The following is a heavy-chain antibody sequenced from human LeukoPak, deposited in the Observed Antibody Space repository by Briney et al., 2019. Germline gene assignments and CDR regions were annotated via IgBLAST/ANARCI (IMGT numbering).Heavy chain of an antibody. CDR2: IRSDGGNK. J-gene: IGHJ4*02. Sequence: GGSPRLSCAASGFTFTTYDMHWVRQAPGKGLEWVAFIRSDGGNKYYGDSVKGRFTISRDNSKNTLDLQMNSLRAEDTAVYYCAKGWSYSYFDYWGQGTLVTVSS. CDR1: GFTFTTYD. V-gene: IGHV3-30*02. D-gene: IGHD1-26*01. CDR3: AKGWSYSYFDY.